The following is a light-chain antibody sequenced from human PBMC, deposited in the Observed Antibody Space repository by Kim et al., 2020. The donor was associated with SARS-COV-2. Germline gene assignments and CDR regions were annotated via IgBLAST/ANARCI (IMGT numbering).Light chain of an antibody. J-gene: IGLJ3*02. CDR2: QDN. Sequence: SPVQTATITCSGDKLGDKYASWYQQKPGQSPVVVIYQDNERPSGIPERFSGSNSGNTATLTISGTQAMDEAEYYCQAWDSSALWVFGGWTQLTVL. V-gene: IGLV3-1*01. CDR3: QAWDSSALWV. CDR1: KLGDKY.